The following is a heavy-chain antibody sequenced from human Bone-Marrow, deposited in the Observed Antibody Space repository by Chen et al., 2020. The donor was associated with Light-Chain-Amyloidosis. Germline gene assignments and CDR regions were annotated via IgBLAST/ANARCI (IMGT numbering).Heavy chain of an antibody. V-gene: IGHV3-74*01. CDR2: IKSDGSAT. J-gene: IGHJ4*02. D-gene: IGHD2-2*01. CDR3: TRGDCTSTSCFLDF. Sequence: EVQLVASGGGFVQPGGSPNAACAPPPTPSKTAWRHWVRQVPGKGLVWVARIKSDGSATNYADSVKGRFTVSRDNAKNTLYLQMKSLRAEDTAVYYCTRGDCTSTSCFLDFWGQGTLVTVSS. CDR1: PTPSKTAW.